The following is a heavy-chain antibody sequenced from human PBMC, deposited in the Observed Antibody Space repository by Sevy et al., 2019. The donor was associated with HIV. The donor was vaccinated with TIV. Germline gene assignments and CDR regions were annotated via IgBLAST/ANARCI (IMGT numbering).Heavy chain of an antibody. CDR1: GFTFSNYY. CDR2: LNGDGSDI. V-gene: IGHV3-74*01. CDR3: FVRIRDSSEIDY. D-gene: IGHD6-6*01. Sequence: GGSLRLSCAASGFTFSNYYMNWVRQGPGKGLVWVARLNGDGSDINHADSVWGRVTISRDNTKNTLYLQMSSLRGEDTAVYYCFVRIRDSSEIDYWGQGTLVTVSS. J-gene: IGHJ4*02.